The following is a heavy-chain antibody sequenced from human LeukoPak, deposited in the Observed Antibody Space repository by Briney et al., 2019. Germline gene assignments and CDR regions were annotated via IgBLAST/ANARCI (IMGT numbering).Heavy chain of an antibody. CDR2: TNSGGTTT. J-gene: IGHJ4*02. CDR1: GFPFSDFS. CDR3: AKQSYARSLGE. Sequence: GGSLRLSCATSGFPFSDFSMSWVRQAPGKGLEWISTTNSGGTTTYYAESVKGRFTISRDNSKNTLYLQMSSLRVEDTAVYYCAKQSYARSLGEGGPGTLVSVSS. V-gene: IGHV3-23*01. D-gene: IGHD2-8*01.